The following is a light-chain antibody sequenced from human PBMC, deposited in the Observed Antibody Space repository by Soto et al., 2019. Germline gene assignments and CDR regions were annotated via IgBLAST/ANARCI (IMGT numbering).Light chain of an antibody. CDR1: QSISSY. V-gene: IGKV1-39*01. CDR3: QQYGSSPEWT. CDR2: AAS. Sequence: DIQMTQSPSSLSASLGDRVTITCRASQSISSYLNWYQQKPGKAPKLLIYAASSLQSGVPSRFSGSGSGTDFTLTISRLEPEDFAVYYCQQYGSSPEWTFGQGTKVDIK. J-gene: IGKJ1*01.